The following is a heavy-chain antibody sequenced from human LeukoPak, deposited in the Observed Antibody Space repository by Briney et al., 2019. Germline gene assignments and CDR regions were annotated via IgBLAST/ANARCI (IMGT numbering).Heavy chain of an antibody. J-gene: IGHJ4*02. Sequence: GGSLRLSCAASGFTFSNYAMSWVRQAPGKGLEWVSAVNDRGTYYTDSVKGRFTISRDNSKNTLYLEMNSLRAEDTALYYCAKDEYSGYGSFDYWGQGILVTVSS. CDR3: AKDEYSGYGSFDY. CDR2: VNDRGT. CDR1: GFTFSNYA. D-gene: IGHD5-12*01. V-gene: IGHV3-23*01.